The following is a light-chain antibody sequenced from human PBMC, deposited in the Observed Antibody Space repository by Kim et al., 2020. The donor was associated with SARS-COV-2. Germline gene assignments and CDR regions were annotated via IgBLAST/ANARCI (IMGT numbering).Light chain of an antibody. CDR3: AAWDDSLSGRV. CDR2: SNN. V-gene: IGLV1-47*02. J-gene: IGLJ3*02. Sequence: ELTQPTSASGTPGQRVTISCSGSSSNIGSNYVYWYQQLPGTAPKLLIYSNNQRPSGVPDRFSGSKSGTSASLAISGLRSEDEADYYCAAWDDSLSGRVFGGGTQLTVL. CDR1: SSNIGSNY.